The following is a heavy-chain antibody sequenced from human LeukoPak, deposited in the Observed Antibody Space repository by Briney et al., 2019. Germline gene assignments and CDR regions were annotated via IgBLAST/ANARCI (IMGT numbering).Heavy chain of an antibody. J-gene: IGHJ4*02. CDR1: GFTVSSNY. CDR2: ISNSAGST. CDR3: AKGRYGYHIGWYNFDY. D-gene: IGHD6-19*01. Sequence: GGSLRLSCAASGFTVSSNYMSWVRQAPGKGLEWVSVISNSAGSTYYADSVKGRFTISRDNSKNTLYLQMNSLRAEDTAAYYCAKGRYGYHIGWYNFDYWGQGTLVTVSS. V-gene: IGHV3-53*01.